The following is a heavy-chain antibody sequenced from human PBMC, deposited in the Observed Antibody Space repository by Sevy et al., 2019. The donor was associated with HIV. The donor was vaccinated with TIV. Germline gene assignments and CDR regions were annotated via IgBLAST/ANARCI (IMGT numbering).Heavy chain of an antibody. CDR2: ISSGSGYI. CDR1: GFSFSDYN. Sequence: GGSLRLSCAASGFSFSDYNMNWVRQAPGKGLEWVSFISSGSGYIYFADSMKGRFTISRDNAKNSLYLQLNSLRAEDTAVYYCARDKTILEGRYGMDVWGQGTTVTVSS. CDR3: ARDKTILEGRYGMDV. J-gene: IGHJ6*02. D-gene: IGHD3-3*01. V-gene: IGHV3-21*01.